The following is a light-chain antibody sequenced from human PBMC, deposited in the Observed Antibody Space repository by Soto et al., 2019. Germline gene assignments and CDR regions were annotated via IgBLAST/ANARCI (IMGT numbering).Light chain of an antibody. V-gene: IGKV1-5*01. Sequence: DIQMTQSPSTLSASVGDRVTITCRASQSISSWLAWYQQKPGKAPKLLIYDASSLESGVTSNFSGSGSATEFPRTISSLQPDDFATYYCQQYNSYLFTCGPGTKVDIK. J-gene: IGKJ3*01. CDR3: QQYNSYLFT. CDR2: DAS. CDR1: QSISSW.